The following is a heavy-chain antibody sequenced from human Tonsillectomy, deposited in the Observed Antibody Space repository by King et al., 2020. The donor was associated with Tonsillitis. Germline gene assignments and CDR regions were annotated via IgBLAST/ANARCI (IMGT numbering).Heavy chain of an antibody. D-gene: IGHD5-24*01. J-gene: IGHJ4*02. CDR1: GFTFANYA. CDR3: AKKEGGGLHQYCFDY. Sequence: VQLVESGGGLVQPGGSLRLSCAASGFTFANYAMSWVRQAPGKGLEWVSAISGSGDGTYYADSVKGRFTISRDNSKNTLYLQMNSLRAEDRAVYYCAKKEGGGLHQYCFDYWGQGTLVTVSS. V-gene: IGHV3-23*04. CDR2: ISGSGDGT.